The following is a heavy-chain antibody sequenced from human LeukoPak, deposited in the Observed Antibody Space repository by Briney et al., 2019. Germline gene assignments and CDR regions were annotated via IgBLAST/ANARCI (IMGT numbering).Heavy chain of an antibody. CDR1: GITFSDTW. D-gene: IGHD3-10*01. Sequence: GGSLRLSCAASGITFSDTWMSWVRRAPGKGLEWVARLQCIVNGGTTDYAAPVKGRFTVSRDDSKDMVFLQMNSLETEDTAVYYCTTHYRPGSHYNIFDYWGQGTLVTVSS. CDR2: LQCIVNGGTT. CDR3: TTHYRPGSHYNIFDY. V-gene: IGHV3-15*01. J-gene: IGHJ4*02.